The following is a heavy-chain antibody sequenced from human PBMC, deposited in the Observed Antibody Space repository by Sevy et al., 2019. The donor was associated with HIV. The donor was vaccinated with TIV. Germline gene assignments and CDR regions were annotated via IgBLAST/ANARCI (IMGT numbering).Heavy chain of an antibody. CDR3: VRGHHVRCRHWFDS. V-gene: IGHV4-39*01. CDR1: GGSLISPTFY. J-gene: IGHJ5*01. D-gene: IGHD3-16*01. CDR2: MHYGGNT. Sequence: SETLSLTCTVSGGSLISPTFYWGWIRQPPGKRLEWIAAMHYGGNTYYNPSLKDRLVISVDTPKNQFSLKLTSVTAAGTAVYDCVRGHHVRCRHWFDSWGRGALVTVSS.